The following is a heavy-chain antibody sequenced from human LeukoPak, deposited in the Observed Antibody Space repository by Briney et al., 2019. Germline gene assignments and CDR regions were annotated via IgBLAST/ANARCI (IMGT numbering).Heavy chain of an antibody. Sequence: ASVKVSCKASGYTFTSYAMNWVRQAPGQGLEWMGWINTNTGNPTYAQGFTGRFVFSLDASVSTAYLQISNLKAEDTAVYYCARGARWGQQKVIIYGMDIWGQGTTVIVSS. CDR2: INTNTGNP. D-gene: IGHD6-13*01. CDR3: ARGARWGQQKVIIYGMDI. CDR1: GYTFTSYA. J-gene: IGHJ6*02. V-gene: IGHV7-4-1*02.